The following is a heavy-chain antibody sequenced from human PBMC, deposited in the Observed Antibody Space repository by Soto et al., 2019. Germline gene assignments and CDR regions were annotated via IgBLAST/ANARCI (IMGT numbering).Heavy chain of an antibody. CDR1: GGSFSGYY. J-gene: IGHJ6*01. CDR2: INQSGSS. CDR3: ARVSGGAARPSYYYYGMEV. D-gene: IGHD6-6*01. V-gene: IGHV4-34*01. Sequence: SETLSRTCAVYGGSFSGYYWSWIRQPAGGGLEWVGEINQSGSSSYNPSLKSRVTISVDTSKNQFSLKLSSVTAADTAVYYCARVSGGAARPSYYYYGMEVWGQGTTVTFSS.